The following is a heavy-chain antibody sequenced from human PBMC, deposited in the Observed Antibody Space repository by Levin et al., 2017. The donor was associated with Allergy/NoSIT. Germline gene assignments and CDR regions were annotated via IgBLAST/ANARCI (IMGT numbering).Heavy chain of an antibody. CDR2: IGTAGDT. CDR3: ARDGNSGWELDY. D-gene: IGHD6-19*01. V-gene: IGHV3-13*01. CDR1: GFTFSRYD. Sequence: GESLKISCAASGFTFSRYDMHWVRQATGKGLEWVSAIGTAGDTYYPGSVKGRFTISRENAKNSLYLQMNSLRAGDTAVYYCARDGNSGWELDYWGQGTLVTVSS. J-gene: IGHJ4*02.